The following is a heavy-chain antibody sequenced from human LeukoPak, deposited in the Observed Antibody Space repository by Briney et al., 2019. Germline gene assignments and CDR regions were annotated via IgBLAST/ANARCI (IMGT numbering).Heavy chain of an antibody. V-gene: IGHV1-46*01. D-gene: IGHD2-2*01. Sequence: ASVKVSCKASGYSFTRYYVYWVREAPGQGFEWMGIINPGSGSTYYAQKFQGRVTMTRDTSTSKVYMELNSLRSEDTAVFYCAGGGEIPVAPAAVPPQYYSGLAVWGQGTTVAVSS. CDR3: AGGGEIPVAPAAVPPQYYSGLAV. J-gene: IGHJ6*02. CDR2: INPGSGST. CDR1: GYSFTRYY.